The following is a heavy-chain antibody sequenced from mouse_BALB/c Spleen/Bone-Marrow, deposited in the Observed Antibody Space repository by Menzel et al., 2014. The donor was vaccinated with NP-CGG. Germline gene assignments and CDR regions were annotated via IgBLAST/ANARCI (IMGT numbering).Heavy chain of an antibody. CDR2: INPSNGRT. CDR1: GYTFTSYW. J-gene: IGHJ2*01. V-gene: IGHV1S81*02. CDR3: AGGRGYFDY. Sequence: VQLQQSGAELVKPGASVKLSCKASGYTFTSYWMHWVKQGPGQGLEWIGEINPSNGRTNYNEKFKSKATLTVDKSSSTAYMQLRSLTSEDSAVYYCAGGRGYFDYWGQGTTLTVSS. D-gene: IGHD3-3*01.